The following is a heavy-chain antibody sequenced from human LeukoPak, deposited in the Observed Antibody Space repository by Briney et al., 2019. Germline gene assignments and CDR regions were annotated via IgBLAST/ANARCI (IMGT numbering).Heavy chain of an antibody. V-gene: IGHV1-8*01. CDR3: ARVRITGTNYYYYMDV. Sequence: ASVKVSCKASGYTFTSYDINWVRQATGQGLEWMGWMNPNSGNTGYAQKFQGRVTMTRNTSISTAYMELSSLRSEDTAVYYCARVRITGTNYYYYMDVWGKGTTVTVSS. D-gene: IGHD1-20*01. J-gene: IGHJ6*03. CDR2: MNPNSGNT. CDR1: GYTFTSYD.